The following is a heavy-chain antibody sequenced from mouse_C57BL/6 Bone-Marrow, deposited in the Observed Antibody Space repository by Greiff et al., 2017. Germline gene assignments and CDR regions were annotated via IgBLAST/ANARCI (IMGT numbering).Heavy chain of an antibody. V-gene: IGHV1-50*01. J-gene: IGHJ4*01. Sequence: QVQLQQPGAELVKPGASVKLSCKASGYTFTSYWMQWVNQRPGQGLEWIGEIDPSDSYTNYNQKFKGKATLTVDTSSSAAYMQLSSLTSEDAAVYYCAREDITTVVADYDAMDYWGQGTSVTVSS. CDR2: IDPSDSYT. CDR1: GYTFTSYW. CDR3: AREDITTVVADYDAMDY. D-gene: IGHD1-1*01.